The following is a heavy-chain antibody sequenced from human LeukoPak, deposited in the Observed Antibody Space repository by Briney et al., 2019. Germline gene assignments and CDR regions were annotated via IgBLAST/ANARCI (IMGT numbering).Heavy chain of an antibody. Sequence: GGSLRLSCAASGFTFSSYSMNWVRQAPGKGLEWVSSISSSSSYIYYADSVKGRFTISRDNAKNSVYLQMRSLRAEDTAVYYCARDPGAAINYWGQGTLVTVSS. J-gene: IGHJ4*02. D-gene: IGHD2-2*02. CDR3: ARDPGAAINY. CDR1: GFTFSSYS. V-gene: IGHV3-21*01. CDR2: ISSSSSYI.